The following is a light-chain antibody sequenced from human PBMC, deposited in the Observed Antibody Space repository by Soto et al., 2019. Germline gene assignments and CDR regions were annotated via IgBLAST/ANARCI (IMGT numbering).Light chain of an antibody. CDR3: VQHKPLPWA. V-gene: IGKV1-17*01. Sequence: DIQMTQSPSSLSASVGDGVTIAGRASQGIRSDLVWYQQQPWKAPKRLIYAASRLESGVPSRFSGSGSGTELTLTLSSLQPEDFATYHCVQHKPLPWAFGQGTKVHI. CDR1: QGIRSD. J-gene: IGKJ1*01. CDR2: AAS.